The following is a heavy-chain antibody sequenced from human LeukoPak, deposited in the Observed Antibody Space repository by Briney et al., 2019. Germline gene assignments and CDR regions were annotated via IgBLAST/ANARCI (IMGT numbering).Heavy chain of an antibody. V-gene: IGHV4-61*02. CDR1: GGSISSGSYY. D-gene: IGHD6-19*01. CDR3: AITFTAVAGPVFDY. CDR2: IYTSGST. J-gene: IGHJ4*02. Sequence: SQTLSLTCTVSGGSISSGSYYWSWIRQPAGKGLEWIGRIYTSGSTNYNPSLKSRVTISVDTSKNQFSLKLSSVTAADTAVYYCAITFTAVAGPVFDYWGQGTLVTVSS.